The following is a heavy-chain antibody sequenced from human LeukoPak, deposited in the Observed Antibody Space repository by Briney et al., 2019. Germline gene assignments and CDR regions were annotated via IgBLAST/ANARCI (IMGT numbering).Heavy chain of an antibody. V-gene: IGHV3-49*04. CDR3: TRDPEEVPAATDY. CDR1: GFTFGDYA. J-gene: IGHJ4*02. CDR2: IRSKAYGGTT. D-gene: IGHD2-2*01. Sequence: GGSLRLSCTASGFTFGDYAMSWVRQAPGKGLEWVGFIRSKAYGGTTEYAASVKGRFTISRDDSKSIAYLQMNSLKTEDTAVYYCTRDPEEVPAATDYWGQGTLVTVSS.